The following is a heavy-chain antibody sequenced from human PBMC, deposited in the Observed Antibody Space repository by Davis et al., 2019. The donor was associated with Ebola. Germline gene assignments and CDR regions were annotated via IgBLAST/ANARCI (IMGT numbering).Heavy chain of an antibody. D-gene: IGHD6-13*01. J-gene: IGHJ5*02. CDR1: GGSISSSSYY. CDR2: IYYSGST. Sequence: MPGGSLRLSCTVSGGSISSSSYYWGWIRQPPGKGLEWIGSIYYSGSTSYNPSLKSRVTISVDTSKNQFSLKLSSVTAADTAVYYCASRQAAPDRGPWFDPWGQGTLVTVSS. V-gene: IGHV4-39*01. CDR3: ASRQAAPDRGPWFDP.